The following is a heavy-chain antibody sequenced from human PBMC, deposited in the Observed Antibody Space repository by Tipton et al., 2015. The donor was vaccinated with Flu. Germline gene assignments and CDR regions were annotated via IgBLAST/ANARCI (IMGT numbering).Heavy chain of an antibody. V-gene: IGHV5-51*03. D-gene: IGHD5-18*01. J-gene: IGHJ4*02. CDR2: ISPGDSQT. Sequence: QLVQSGAEVKKPGESLKISWKGSGYSFTSYWIGWVRQMPGKGPEWMGLISPGDSQTRYSPSFQGQVTISADKSISTAYLQWSSLKASDTAMYYCVRPPGGYSYGYGIHYYCDYWGQGTQVTVSS. CDR1: GYSFTSYW. CDR3: VRPPGGYSYGYGIHYYCDY.